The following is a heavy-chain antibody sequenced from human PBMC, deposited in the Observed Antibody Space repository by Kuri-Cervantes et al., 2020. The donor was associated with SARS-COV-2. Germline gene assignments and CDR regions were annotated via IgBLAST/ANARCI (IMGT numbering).Heavy chain of an antibody. CDR3: ARDTYYDILTGYSPLGFDP. D-gene: IGHD3-9*01. CDR2: IYTSGST. V-gene: IGHV4-4*07. J-gene: IGHJ5*02. Sequence: SETLSLTCTVSGGYISSYYWSWIRQPAGKGLEWIGRIYTSGSTNYNPSLKSRVTMSVDTSKNQFSLKLSSVTAADTAVYYCARDTYYDILTGYSPLGFDPWGQGTLVTVSS. CDR1: GGYISSYY.